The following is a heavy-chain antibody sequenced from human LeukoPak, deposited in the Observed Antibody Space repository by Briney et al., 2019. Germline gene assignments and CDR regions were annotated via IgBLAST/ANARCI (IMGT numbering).Heavy chain of an antibody. V-gene: IGHV4-34*01. D-gene: IGHD6-13*01. CDR2: INHSGST. CDR1: GGSFSGYY. CDR3: ARGSSSSWYAYFQH. Sequence: SETLSPTCAVYGGSFSGYYWSWIRQPPGKGLEWIGEINHSGSTNYNPSLKSRVTISVDTSKNQFSLKLSSVTAADTAVYYCARGSSSSWYAYFQHWGQGTLVTVSS. J-gene: IGHJ1*01.